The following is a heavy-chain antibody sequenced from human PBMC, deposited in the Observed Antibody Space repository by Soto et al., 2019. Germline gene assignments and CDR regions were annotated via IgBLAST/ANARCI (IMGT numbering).Heavy chain of an antibody. CDR1: GGTFSSYT. V-gene: IGHV1-69*02. D-gene: IGHD4-17*01. Sequence: QVQLVQSGAEVKKPGSSVKVSCKASGGTFSSYTISWVRQAPGQGLEWMGRIIPILGIANYAQKFQGRVTITADKSTSAAYMELSSLRSEDTAVDYCASAGGDLDYWGQGTLVTVSS. CDR3: ASAGGDLDY. J-gene: IGHJ4*02. CDR2: IIPILGIA.